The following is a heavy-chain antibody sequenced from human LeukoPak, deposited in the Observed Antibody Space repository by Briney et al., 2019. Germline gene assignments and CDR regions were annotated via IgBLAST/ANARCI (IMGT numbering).Heavy chain of an antibody. CDR1: GFSFNNFG. Sequence: GGSLRLSCVASGFSFNNFGMSWVRQAPGKGLEWVSSISGTGGSTHYADSVKGRFTISRDNSKNTLYLQMNSLRAGDTAVYYCAKSSYYDSSGFYREYYFDYWGQGALVPVSS. J-gene: IGHJ4*02. CDR3: AKSSYYDSSGFYREYYFDY. D-gene: IGHD3-22*01. CDR2: ISGTGGST. V-gene: IGHV3-23*01.